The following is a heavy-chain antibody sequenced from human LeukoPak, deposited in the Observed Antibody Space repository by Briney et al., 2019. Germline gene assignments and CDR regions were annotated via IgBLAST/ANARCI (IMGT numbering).Heavy chain of an antibody. D-gene: IGHD3-22*01. CDR3: AKDLKWKAYYDSSGFGRGDFDY. CDR2: ISGSGGST. V-gene: IGHV3-23*01. J-gene: IGHJ4*02. Sequence: LSGESPRLSCAGSGFSFSYQGMTWVRQAPGKGLEWVSAISGSGGSTYYADSVKGRFTISRDNSKNTLYLQMNSLRAEDTAVYYCAKDLKWKAYYDSSGFGRGDFDYWGQGTLVTVSS. CDR1: GFSFSYQG.